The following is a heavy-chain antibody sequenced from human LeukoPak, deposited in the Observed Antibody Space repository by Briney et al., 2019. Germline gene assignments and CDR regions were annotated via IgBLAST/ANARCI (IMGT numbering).Heavy chain of an antibody. Sequence: SQTLSLTCSVSGGSISSGDYYWSWIRQHPGKGLEWIGYIYYSGSTYYNPSLKSQVTISVDTSKNQFSLKLSSVTAADTAVYYCARGFESSGYYYYFDYWGQGTLLTVSS. V-gene: IGHV4-31*01. CDR2: IYYSGST. D-gene: IGHD3-22*01. J-gene: IGHJ4*02. CDR3: ARGFESSGYYYYFDY. CDR1: GGSISSGDYY.